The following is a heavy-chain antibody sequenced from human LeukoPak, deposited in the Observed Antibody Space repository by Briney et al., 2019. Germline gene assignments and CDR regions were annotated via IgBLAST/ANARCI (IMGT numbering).Heavy chain of an antibody. V-gene: IGHV3-33*01. J-gene: IGHJ6*02. D-gene: IGHD3-9*01. CDR1: GFTFSSYG. Sequence: PGRSLRLSCAASGFTFSSYGMHWVRQAPGKGLEWVAVIWYDGSNKYYADSVKGRFTISRDNSKNTLYLQMNSLRAEDTAVYYCARDLDSSYYYYGMDVWGQGTTVTVSS. CDR2: IWYDGSNK. CDR3: ARDLDSSYYYYGMDV.